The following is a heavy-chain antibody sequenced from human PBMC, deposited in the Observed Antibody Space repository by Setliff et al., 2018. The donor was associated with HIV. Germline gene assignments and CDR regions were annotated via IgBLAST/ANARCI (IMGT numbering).Heavy chain of an antibody. J-gene: IGHJ4*02. Sequence: GGSLRLSCAASGFTFNTYTMNWVRQVPGKGLEWVSSISSRSSDIYYADAVKGRFTVSRDNAKNSLFLQMHSLRAEDTAIYYCARDSGVWAGFSSGWYWGQGTLVPSPQ. CDR1: GFTFNTYT. CDR3: ARDSGVWAGFSSGWY. D-gene: IGHD6-19*01. V-gene: IGHV3-21*01. CDR2: ISSRSSDI.